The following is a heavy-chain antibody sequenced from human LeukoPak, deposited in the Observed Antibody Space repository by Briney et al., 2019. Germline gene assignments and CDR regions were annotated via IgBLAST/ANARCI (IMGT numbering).Heavy chain of an antibody. V-gene: IGHV3-23*01. CDR2: ISGSGGCT. CDR1: GFTFSSYA. J-gene: IGHJ4*02. D-gene: IGHD1-1*01. CDR3: AKGLGTTGTTRAFDY. Sequence: PGGSLRLSCAASGFTFSSYAMSWVRQAPGKGLEWVSAISGSGGCTYYADSVKGRFTISRDNSKNTLYLQMNSLRAEDTAVYYCAKGLGTTGTTRAFDYWGQGTLVTVSS.